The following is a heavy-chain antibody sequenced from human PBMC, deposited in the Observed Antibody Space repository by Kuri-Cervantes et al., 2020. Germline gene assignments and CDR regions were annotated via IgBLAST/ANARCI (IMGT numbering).Heavy chain of an antibody. CDR3: ARDREFYDILTGYYKGGYHYYYMDV. D-gene: IGHD3-9*01. CDR1: GYTFTSYC. J-gene: IGHJ6*03. CDR2: INPSGGST. V-gene: IGHV1-46*01. Sequence: ASVKVSCKASGYTFTSYCMHWVRQAPGQGLEWMGIINPSGGSTSYAQKFQGRVTMTRDTSTSTVYMELSSLRSEDTAVYYCARDREFYDILTGYYKGGYHYYYMDVWGKGTTVTVSS.